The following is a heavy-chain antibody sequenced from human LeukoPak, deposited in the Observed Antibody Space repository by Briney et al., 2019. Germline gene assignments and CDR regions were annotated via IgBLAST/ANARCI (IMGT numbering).Heavy chain of an antibody. D-gene: IGHD2/OR15-2a*01. V-gene: IGHV4-61*01. Sequence: SETLSLTCTVSGGSISSGSYYWSWIRQPPGKGLEWIGYIYYSGSTNYNPSLKSRVTISVDTSKNQFSLKLSSVTAADTAVYYCAREASNDAFDIWGQGTMVTVSS. CDR1: GGSISSGSYY. CDR2: IYYSGST. CDR3: AREASNDAFDI. J-gene: IGHJ3*02.